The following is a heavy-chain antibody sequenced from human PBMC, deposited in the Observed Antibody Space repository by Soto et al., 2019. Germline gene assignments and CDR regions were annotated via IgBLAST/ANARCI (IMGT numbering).Heavy chain of an antibody. CDR3: ARGYSSSWYGY. Sequence: QVQLQQWGAGLLKPSETLSLTCAVYGGSFSGYYWSWIRQPPGKGLEWIGEINHSGSTNYNPSLKSRVPISVDTSKNQFSLKLGSVTAADTAVYYCARGYSSSWYGYWGQGTLVTVSS. D-gene: IGHD6-13*01. J-gene: IGHJ4*02. CDR1: GGSFSGYY. CDR2: INHSGST. V-gene: IGHV4-34*01.